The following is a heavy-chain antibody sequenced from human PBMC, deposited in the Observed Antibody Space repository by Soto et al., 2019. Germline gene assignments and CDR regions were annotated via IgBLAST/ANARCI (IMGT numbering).Heavy chain of an antibody. Sequence: QVQLVESGGGVVKPGRSLRLSCAASGFTFSSYGMHWVRQAPGKGLEWVAVVLYDGRNKYYADSVKGRFTISRDNSKNKVYLQMNSLRAEDTAVYYCAKAGYYDSSGYYELDYWGQGTLVTVSS. CDR3: AKAGYYDSSGYYELDY. CDR2: VLYDGRNK. J-gene: IGHJ4*02. D-gene: IGHD3-22*01. V-gene: IGHV3-30*18. CDR1: GFTFSSYG.